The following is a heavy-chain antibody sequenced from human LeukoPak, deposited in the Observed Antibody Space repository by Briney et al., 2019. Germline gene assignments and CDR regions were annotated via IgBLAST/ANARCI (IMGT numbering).Heavy chain of an antibody. CDR3: ATNDYGDYHFDY. D-gene: IGHD4-17*01. CDR2: IYYSGST. CDR1: GGSISSYY. J-gene: IGHJ4*02. Sequence: SETLSLTCTVSGGSISSYYWSWIRQPPGKGLEWIGYIYYSGSTNYNPSLKSRVTISVDTSKNQFSLKLRSVTAADTAVYYCATNDYGDYHFDYWGQGTLVTVSS. V-gene: IGHV4-59*01.